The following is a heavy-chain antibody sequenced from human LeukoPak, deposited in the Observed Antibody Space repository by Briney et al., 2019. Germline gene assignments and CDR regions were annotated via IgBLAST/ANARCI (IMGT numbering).Heavy chain of an antibody. V-gene: IGHV4-59*01. CDR3: ARDRDGFNGGAFDI. D-gene: IGHD5-24*01. CDR1: GGSISSYY. CDR2: IYHSGST. J-gene: IGHJ3*02. Sequence: SETLSLTCTVSGGSISSYYWSWIRQPPGRGPEWIGYIYHSGSTNYNPSLKSRVTISVDTSKKQYSLKLNSVTAADTAVYYCARDRDGFNGGAFDIWGQGTVVTVSS.